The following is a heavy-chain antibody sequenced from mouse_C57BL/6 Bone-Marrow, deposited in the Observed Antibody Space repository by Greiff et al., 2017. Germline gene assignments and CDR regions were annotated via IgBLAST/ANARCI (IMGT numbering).Heavy chain of an antibody. CDR1: GYTFTSYW. V-gene: IGHV1-64*01. CDR3: ARERGFGLLPFYYAMDY. CDR2: IHPNSGST. Sequence: QVQLQQPGAELVKPGASVKLSCKASGYTFTSYWMHWVKQRPGQGLEWIGMIHPNSGSTNYNEKFKSKDTLTVDKSSSTAYMQLSSLTSEDSAVYYCARERGFGLLPFYYAMDYWGQGTSVTVSS. D-gene: IGHD1-1*01. J-gene: IGHJ4*01.